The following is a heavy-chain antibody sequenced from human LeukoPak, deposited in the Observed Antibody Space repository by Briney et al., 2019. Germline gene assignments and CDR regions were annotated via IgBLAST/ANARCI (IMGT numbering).Heavy chain of an antibody. Sequence: PGRSLRLSCAASGXTFSSYAMHWVRQAPGKGLEWVAVVSYDGSNKYYADSVKGRFTISRDNSRNTLYLQMNSLRAEDAAVYYCATIGDRRSGELYRIDYWGQGTLVTVSS. CDR2: VSYDGSNK. D-gene: IGHD1-26*01. CDR1: GXTFSSYA. J-gene: IGHJ4*02. V-gene: IGHV3-30-3*01. CDR3: ATIGDRRSGELYRIDY.